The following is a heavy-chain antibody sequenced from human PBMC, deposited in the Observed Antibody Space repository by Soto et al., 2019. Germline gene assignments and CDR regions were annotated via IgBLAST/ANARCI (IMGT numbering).Heavy chain of an antibody. CDR3: ARDRLEPQYYYYYYMDV. D-gene: IGHD1-1*01. CDR2: INSDGSST. Sequence: GGSLRLSCAASGFTFSSYWMHWVRQAPGKGLVWVSRINSDGSSTSYADSVKGRFTISRDNAKNTLYLQMNSLRAEDTAVYYCARDRLEPQYYYYYYMDVWGKGTTVTVSS. J-gene: IGHJ6*03. CDR1: GFTFSSYW. V-gene: IGHV3-74*01.